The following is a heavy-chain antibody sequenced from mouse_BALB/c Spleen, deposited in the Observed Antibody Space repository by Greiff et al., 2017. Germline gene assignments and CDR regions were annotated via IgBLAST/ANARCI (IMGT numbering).Heavy chain of an antibody. CDR3: ARMYYYGSSYVVYYAMDY. V-gene: IGHV1-4*02. J-gene: IGHJ4*01. CDR1: GYTFTSYT. CDR2: INPSSGYT. D-gene: IGHD1-1*01. Sequence: VQLQQSAAELARPGASVKMSCKASGYTFTSYTMHWVKQRPGQGLEWIGYINPSSGYTEYNQKFKDKTTLTADKSSSTAYMQLSSLTSEDSAVYYCARMYYYGSSYVVYYAMDYWGQGTSVTVSS.